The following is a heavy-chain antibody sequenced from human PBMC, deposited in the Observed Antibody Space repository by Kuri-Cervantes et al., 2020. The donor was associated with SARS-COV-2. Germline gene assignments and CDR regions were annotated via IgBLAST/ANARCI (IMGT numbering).Heavy chain of an antibody. V-gene: IGHV3-30*07. Sequence: GESLKISCAASGFTFTSFAIHWVRQAPGKGLEWVSVISHDGTNKYYADSVKGRFTISRDNSKNTLYLQMNSLKTEDTAVYYCTTAPSPMVRGVMGWFDPWGQGTLVTVSS. J-gene: IGHJ5*02. CDR1: GFTFTSFA. CDR3: TTAPSPMVRGVMGWFDP. CDR2: ISHDGTNK. D-gene: IGHD3-10*01.